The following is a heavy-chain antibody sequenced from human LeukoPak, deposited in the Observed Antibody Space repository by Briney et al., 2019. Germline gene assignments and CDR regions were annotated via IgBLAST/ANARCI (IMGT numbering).Heavy chain of an antibody. Sequence: SETLSLTCTVSGGSLSSYYWSWIRQPAGKGLEWIGRIYTSGSTNYNPSLKSRVTMSVDTSKNQFSLKLSSVTAADTAVYYCARDVYDFWSGSYYMDVWGKGTAVTVSS. D-gene: IGHD3-3*01. J-gene: IGHJ6*03. CDR2: IYTSGST. CDR1: GGSLSSYY. CDR3: ARDVYDFWSGSYYMDV. V-gene: IGHV4-4*07.